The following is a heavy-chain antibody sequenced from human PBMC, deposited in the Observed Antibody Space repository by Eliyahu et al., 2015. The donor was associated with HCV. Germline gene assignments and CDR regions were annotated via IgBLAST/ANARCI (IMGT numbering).Heavy chain of an antibody. Sequence: QLQLQESGPGLVKPSETLSLTCTVSGGSISSSSYYWGWIRQPPGKGLEWIGSIYYSGSTYYNPSLKSRVTISVDTSKNQFSLKLSSVTAADTAVYYCARQEQLTIYWYFDLWGRGTLVTVSS. CDR3: ARQEQLTIYWYFDL. V-gene: IGHV4-39*01. J-gene: IGHJ2*01. D-gene: IGHD6-13*01. CDR1: GGSISSSSYY. CDR2: IYYSGST.